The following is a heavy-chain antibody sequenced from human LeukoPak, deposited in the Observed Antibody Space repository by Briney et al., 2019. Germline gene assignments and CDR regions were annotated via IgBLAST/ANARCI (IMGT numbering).Heavy chain of an antibody. CDR1: GFTFSSYA. CDR3: ARAGSSSWYGYFVVDY. V-gene: IGHV3-64*01. D-gene: IGHD6-13*01. Sequence: GGSLRLSCAASGFTFSSYAMHWVRQAPGKGLEYVSAISSNGGSTYYANSVKGRFTISRDNSKNTLYLQMGSLRAEDMAVYYCARAGSSSWYGYFVVDYWGQGTLVTVSS. CDR2: ISSNGGST. J-gene: IGHJ4*02.